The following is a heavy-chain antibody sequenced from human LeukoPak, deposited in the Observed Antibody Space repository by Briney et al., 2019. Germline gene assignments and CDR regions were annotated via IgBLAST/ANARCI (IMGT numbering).Heavy chain of an antibody. CDR3: ARLPGGDIVVVPAGD. CDR1: GFTFSSYW. D-gene: IGHD2-2*01. J-gene: IGHJ4*02. V-gene: IGHV3-7*03. Sequence: GGSLRLSCAASGFTFSSYWMSWVRQAPGKGLEWVANIKQEGSEKYYVDSVKGRFTISRDNAKNSLYLQMNSLRAEDTAVYYCARLPGGDIVVVPAGDWGQGTLVTVSS. CDR2: IKQEGSEK.